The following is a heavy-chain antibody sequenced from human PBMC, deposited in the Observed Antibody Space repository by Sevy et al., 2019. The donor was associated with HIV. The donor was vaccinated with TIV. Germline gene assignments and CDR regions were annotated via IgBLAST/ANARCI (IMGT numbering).Heavy chain of an antibody. CDR1: GFRLGTSW. Sequence: GGSLRLSCAASGFRLGTSWMSWVRQAPGKGLEWVADINKDGSQKYYVDSVKGRFTISSDNAKDSLFLQMSGLTSDDTAISYCATDPGVALVGGWSSGCMDIWGQGTNVTVSS. J-gene: IGHJ6*02. V-gene: IGHV3-7*03. D-gene: IGHD2-15*01. CDR2: INKDGSQK. CDR3: ATDPGVALVGGWSSGCMDI.